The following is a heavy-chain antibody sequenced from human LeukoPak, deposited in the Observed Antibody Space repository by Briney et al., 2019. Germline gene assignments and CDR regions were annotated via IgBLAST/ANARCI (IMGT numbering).Heavy chain of an antibody. CDR2: TYYRSKWYN. CDR1: GDSVSSNSAA. CDR3: ARDLVKASRSVPPADAFDI. V-gene: IGHV6-1*01. D-gene: IGHD2-21*01. Sequence: SQTLSLTCAISGDSVSSNSAAWNWIRQSPSRGLEWLGRTYYRSKWYNDYAVSVKSRITINPDTSKNQFSLQLNSVTREDTAVYYCARDLVKASRSVPPADAFDIWGQGTMVTVSS. J-gene: IGHJ3*02.